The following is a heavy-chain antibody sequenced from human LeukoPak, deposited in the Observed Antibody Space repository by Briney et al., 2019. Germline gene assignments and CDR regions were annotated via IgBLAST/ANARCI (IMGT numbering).Heavy chain of an antibody. CDR2: MNPSGGST. D-gene: IGHD2-15*01. CDR1: GYTFISYY. J-gene: IGHJ4*02. V-gene: IGHV1-46*01. Sequence: ASVKVSCKASGYTFISYYIHWVRQAPGQGLEWMGIMNPSGGSTNYAQKFQDRLTMTRDMSTSTVYMELSSLRSEDTAVYYCARDPCGGSWKTPCNYFEHWGQGTLVTVSS. CDR3: ARDPCGGSWKTPCNYFEH.